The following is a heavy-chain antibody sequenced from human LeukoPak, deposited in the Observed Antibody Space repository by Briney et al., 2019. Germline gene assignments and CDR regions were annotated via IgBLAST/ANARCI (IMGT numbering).Heavy chain of an antibody. CDR2: IYSGGST. CDR3: ARGTVTMVDY. CDR1: GFTVSSNY. D-gene: IGHD3-10*01. V-gene: IGHV3-66*01. J-gene: IGHJ4*02. Sequence: GGSLRLSRAASGFTVSSNYMSWVRQAPGRGLEWVSVIYSGGSTYYADSVKGRFTISRDNSKDTLFLQMNSLRAGDTAVYYCARGTVTMVDYWGQGTLVTVSS.